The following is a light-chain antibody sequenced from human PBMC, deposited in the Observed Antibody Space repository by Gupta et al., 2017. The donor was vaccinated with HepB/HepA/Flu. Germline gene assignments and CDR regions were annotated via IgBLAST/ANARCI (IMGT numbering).Light chain of an antibody. J-gene: IGLJ3*02. Sequence: QAGLTQPPSVSKDLRQTATLTCTGNSNNVGNQGAAWLQQHQGNPPKLLSYRNNNRPSGISERFSASRSGNTASLTITGLQPEDEADYYCSTWDSSLSVRVFGGGTKLTVL. CDR2: RNN. CDR1: SNNVGNQG. CDR3: STWDSSLSVRV. V-gene: IGLV10-54*04.